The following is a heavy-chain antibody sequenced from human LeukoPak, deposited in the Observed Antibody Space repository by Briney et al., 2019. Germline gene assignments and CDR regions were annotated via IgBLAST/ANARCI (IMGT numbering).Heavy chain of an antibody. D-gene: IGHD3-16*01. J-gene: IGHJ4*02. CDR3: ARSQGEIDY. V-gene: IGHV4-39*01. CDR1: GFTFSNYW. Sequence: GSLRLSCAASGFTFSNYWMSWVRQPPGKGLEWIGSIYYSGSTYYNPSLKSRVTISVDTSKNQFSLKLSSVTAADTAVYYCARSQGEIDYWGQGTLVTVSS. CDR2: IYYSGST.